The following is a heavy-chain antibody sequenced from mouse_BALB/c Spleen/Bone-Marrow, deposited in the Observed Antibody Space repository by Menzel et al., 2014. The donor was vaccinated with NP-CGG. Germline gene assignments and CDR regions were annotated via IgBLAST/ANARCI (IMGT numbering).Heavy chain of an antibody. CDR2: VNPNNGGT. CDR3: ARDAMDY. Sequence: VQLQQSGPDLVKPGASLKISCKASGYSFTGYYMYWLKPSHGKSLEWIGRVNPNNGGTTYNQKFKDKAILTVDKSSTIAYMELRSLTSEDSAVYYCARDAMDYWGQGTSVTVSS. J-gene: IGHJ4*01. V-gene: IGHV1-18*01. CDR1: GYSFTGYY.